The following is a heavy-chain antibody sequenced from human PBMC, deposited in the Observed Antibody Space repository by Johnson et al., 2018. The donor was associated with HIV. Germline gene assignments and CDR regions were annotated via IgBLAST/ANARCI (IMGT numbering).Heavy chain of an antibody. CDR2: IKQDGSEK. D-gene: IGHD3-3*01. CDR1: GFTFSSYW. CDR3: ARERDLDAFDI. V-gene: IGHV3-7*01. J-gene: IGHJ3*02. Sequence: VQLVESGGGLVQPGGSLRLSCAASGFTFSSYWMRWVRQAPGKGLEWVANIKQDGSEKSYVDCVKGRFTIYRDKAKNSLYLQMNSLRAEDTAVYYCARERDLDAFDIWGQGTMVTVSS.